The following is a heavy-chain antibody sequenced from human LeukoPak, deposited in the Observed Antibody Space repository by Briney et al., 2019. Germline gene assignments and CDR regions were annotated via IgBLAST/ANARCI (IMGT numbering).Heavy chain of an antibody. D-gene: IGHD1-1*01. J-gene: IGHJ4*02. V-gene: IGHV1-69*05. CDR2: IIPIFGTA. CDR1: GGTFTSDA. Sequence: SLKLSCKASGGTFTSDAISWVRQAPGQGLEWMGRIIPIFGTANSAQKSQGRVTITTDESTSTAYMELSSVRSEDTAVYYCARERLERRPYYFDYWGQGTLVTVSS. CDR3: ARERLERRPYYFDY.